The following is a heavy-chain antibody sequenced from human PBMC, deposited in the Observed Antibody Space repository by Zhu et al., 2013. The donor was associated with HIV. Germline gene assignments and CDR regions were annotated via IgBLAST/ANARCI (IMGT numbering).Heavy chain of an antibody. CDR3: ARVGDAFDI. CDR1: GYTFTSYSYG. Sequence: QVQLVQSGAEVKKPGASVKVSCKASGYTFTSYSYGISWVRQAPGQGLEWMGWISAYNGNTNYAQKLQGRVTMTTDTSTSTAYMELRSLRSDDTAVYYCARVGDAFDIWGQRDNGHRLF. V-gene: IGHV1-18*01. J-gene: IGHJ3*02. CDR2: ISAYNGNT. D-gene: IGHD3-10*01.